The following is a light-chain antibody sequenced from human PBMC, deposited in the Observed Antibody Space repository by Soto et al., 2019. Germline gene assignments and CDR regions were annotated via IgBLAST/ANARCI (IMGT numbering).Light chain of an antibody. V-gene: IGKV1-33*01. Sequence: DIQMTQSPSSLSASVGDRVTITCQASQDISKYLNWYQQKPGKAPKLLMYDASNLETGVPSRFSGSGSGTDFTFTISSLQPEDIATYYCQQYKNNLPYTFGQGTKVEIK. J-gene: IGKJ2*01. CDR3: QQYKNNLPYT. CDR2: DAS. CDR1: QDISKY.